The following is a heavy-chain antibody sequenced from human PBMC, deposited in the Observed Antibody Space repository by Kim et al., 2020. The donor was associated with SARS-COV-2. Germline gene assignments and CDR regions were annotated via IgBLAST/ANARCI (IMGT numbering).Heavy chain of an antibody. D-gene: IGHD6-19*01. J-gene: IGHJ3*02. V-gene: IGHV3-73*01. CDR3: NRVNPIPGGWDDALDI. Sequence: GGSLRLSCAASGFTFSGSTMHWVRQASGKGLEWVGRIRSKPNNYATAYAASVKGRFTIPRDDSKNTAYLQMSSLKTEDTAIYYCNRVNPIPGGWDDALDIWGQGTTVT. CDR2: IRSKPNNYAT. CDR1: GFTFSGST.